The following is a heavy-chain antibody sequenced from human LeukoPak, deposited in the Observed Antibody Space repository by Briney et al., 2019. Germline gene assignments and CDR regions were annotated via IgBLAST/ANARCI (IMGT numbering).Heavy chain of an antibody. D-gene: IGHD4-17*01. Sequence: SETLSLTCTVSGGSISSYYWSWIRQPAGKGLEWIGRIYTSGSTNYNPSLKSRVTMSVDTSKNQFSLKLSSVTAADTAVYYCARGRPMTTETTVAWFDPWGQGTLVTVSS. CDR2: IYTSGST. J-gene: IGHJ5*02. CDR1: GGSISSYY. V-gene: IGHV4-4*07. CDR3: ARGRPMTTETTVAWFDP.